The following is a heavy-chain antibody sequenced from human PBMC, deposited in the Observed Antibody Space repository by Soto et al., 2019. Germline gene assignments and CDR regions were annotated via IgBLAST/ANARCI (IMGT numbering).Heavy chain of an antibody. CDR1: GFTFTAYY. V-gene: IGHV3-7*03. D-gene: IGHD3-10*01. J-gene: IGHJ4*02. CDR3: SRENWFQDY. Sequence: VQLVESGGGLVQPGGSLRLSCAASGFTFTAYYMTWVRQAPGKGLEWVASINKDGSEQYYVDSVKGRFTISRDNAKNSLYLQMNSLRAGDTALYYCSRENWFQDYWGQGTLVTVSS. CDR2: INKDGSEQ.